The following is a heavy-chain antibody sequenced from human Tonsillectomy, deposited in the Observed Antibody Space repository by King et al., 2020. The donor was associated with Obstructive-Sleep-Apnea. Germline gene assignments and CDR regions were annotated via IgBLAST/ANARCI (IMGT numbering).Heavy chain of an antibody. D-gene: IGHD1-26*01. J-gene: IGHJ3*02. CDR1: GYSFTSYW. Sequence: VQLVESGAEVKKPGESLKISCKGSGYSFTSYWIGWVRQMPGKGLEWMGIIYPGDSDTRYSPSFQGQVTISADKSISTAYLQWSSLKASDTAMYYCARRRGSYFSSTDAFDIWGQGTMVTVSS. CDR3: ARRRGSYFSSTDAFDI. V-gene: IGHV5-51*01. CDR2: IYPGDSDT.